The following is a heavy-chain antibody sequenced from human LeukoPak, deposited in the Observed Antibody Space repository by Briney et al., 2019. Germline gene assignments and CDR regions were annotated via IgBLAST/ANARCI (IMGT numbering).Heavy chain of an antibody. V-gene: IGHV3-7*01. CDR3: ARARITMVRGVISRRNYFDY. J-gene: IGHJ4*02. CDR1: GFTFSSYW. D-gene: IGHD3-10*01. Sequence: GGSLRLSCAASGFTFSSYWMSWVRQAPGKGLEWVANIKQDGSEKYYVDSVKGRFTISRDNAKNSLFLQMNSLRAEDTAVYYCARARITMVRGVISRRNYFDYWGQGTLVTVSS. CDR2: IKQDGSEK.